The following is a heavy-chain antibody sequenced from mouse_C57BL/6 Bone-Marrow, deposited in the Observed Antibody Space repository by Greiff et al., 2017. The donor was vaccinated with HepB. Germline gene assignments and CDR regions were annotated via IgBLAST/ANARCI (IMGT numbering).Heavy chain of an antibody. V-gene: IGHV7-1*01. CDR1: GFTFSDFY. CDR3: ARDEEDGSSYD. J-gene: IGHJ2*01. D-gene: IGHD1-1*01. CDR2: SRNKANDYTT. Sequence: EVQVVESGGGLVQSGRSLRLSCATSGFTFSDFYMEWVRQAPGKGLEWIAASRNKANDYTTEYSASVKGRFIVSRDTSQSILYLQMNALRAEDTAIYYCARDEEDGSSYDWGQGTTLTVSS.